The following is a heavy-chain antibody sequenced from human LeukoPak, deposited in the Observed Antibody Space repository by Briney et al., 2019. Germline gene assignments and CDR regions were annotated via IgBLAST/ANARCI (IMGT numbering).Heavy chain of an antibody. Sequence: GGSLRLSCAASGFTFSSYAMSWVRQAPGKGLEWVSAISGSGGSTYYADSVKGRFTISRDNSKNALYLQMNSLRAEDTAVYYCAKAVNFDWLPNDYWGQGTLVTVSS. CDR2: ISGSGGST. CDR1: GFTFSSYA. V-gene: IGHV3-23*01. J-gene: IGHJ4*02. CDR3: AKAVNFDWLPNDY. D-gene: IGHD3-9*01.